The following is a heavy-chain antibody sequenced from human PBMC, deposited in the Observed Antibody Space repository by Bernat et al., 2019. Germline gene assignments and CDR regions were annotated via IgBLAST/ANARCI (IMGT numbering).Heavy chain of an antibody. CDR1: GFTFSSYA. V-gene: IGHV3-30-3*01. J-gene: IGHJ6*02. Sequence: QVQLVESGGGVVQPGRSLRLSCAASGFTFSSYAMHWVRHAPGKGLEWVAVISYDGSNKYYADSVKGRFTISRDNSKNTLYLQMNSLRAEDTAVYYCARDRDFWSGYYIPYYYYYGMDVWGQGTTVTVSS. CDR3: ARDRDFWSGYYIPYYYYYGMDV. D-gene: IGHD3-3*01. CDR2: ISYDGSNK.